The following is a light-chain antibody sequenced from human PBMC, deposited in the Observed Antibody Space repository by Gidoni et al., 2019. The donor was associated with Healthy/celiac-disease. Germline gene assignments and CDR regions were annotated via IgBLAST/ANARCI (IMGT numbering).Light chain of an antibody. CDR3: QQRSNWPPLLT. CDR1: QSVSSY. J-gene: IGKJ4*01. V-gene: IGKV3-11*01. Sequence: EIVLTKSPATLSLSPGERATLSCRASQSVSSYLAWYQQKPGQAPRLLIYDASNRATGIPARFSGSGSGTDFTLTISSLEPEDFAVYYCQQRSNWPPLLTFXGXTKVEIK. CDR2: DAS.